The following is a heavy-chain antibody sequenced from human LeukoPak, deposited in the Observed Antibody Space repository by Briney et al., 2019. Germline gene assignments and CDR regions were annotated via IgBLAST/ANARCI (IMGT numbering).Heavy chain of an antibody. CDR2: ISAYNGNT. CDR3: VVGATAFYYSDY. CDR1: GYTFTSYG. D-gene: IGHD1-26*01. V-gene: IGHV1-18*01. Sequence: ASVKVSCKASGYTFTSYGISWVRQAPGQGLEWMGWISAYNGNTNYAQKLQGRVTMTTDTSTSTAYMELRSLRSDDTAVYYCVVGATAFYYSDYWGQGTLVTVSS. J-gene: IGHJ4*02.